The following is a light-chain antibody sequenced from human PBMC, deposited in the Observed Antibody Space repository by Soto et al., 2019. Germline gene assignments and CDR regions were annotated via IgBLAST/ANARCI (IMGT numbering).Light chain of an antibody. J-gene: IGKJ1*01. V-gene: IGKV3-20*01. CDR3: QQYGSSGT. CDR2: DAS. CDR1: QSINSNY. Sequence: EIVLTQSPGTLSLSPGERATLSGRASQSINSNYFAWYQQKPGQAPRLLIYDASNRATGIPARLSGTGSGTDFTLTIRRLEPEDFAVYYCQQYGSSGTFGQGTKVDIK.